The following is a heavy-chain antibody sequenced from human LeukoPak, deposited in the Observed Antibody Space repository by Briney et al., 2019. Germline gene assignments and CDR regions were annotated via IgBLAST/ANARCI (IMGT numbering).Heavy chain of an antibody. CDR1: GGSFRGYY. Sequence: NTSETLSLTCALSGGSFRGYYWTWIRQPPGKGLEWIGEINHSGSTNHNPSLKSRVTISIDTSKNQFSLTLSSVTAADTAVYYCARSLMITFGGARTIDYWGQGTLVTVSS. CDR2: INHSGST. CDR3: ARSLMITFGGARTIDY. J-gene: IGHJ4*02. V-gene: IGHV4-34*01. D-gene: IGHD3-16*01.